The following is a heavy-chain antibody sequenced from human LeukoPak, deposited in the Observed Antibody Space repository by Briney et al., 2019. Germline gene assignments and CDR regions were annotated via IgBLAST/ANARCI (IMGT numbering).Heavy chain of an antibody. V-gene: IGHV3-33*01. CDR2: IWYDGSNK. Sequence: GGSLRLSCAASGFTFSSYGMHWVRQAPGKGLEWVAVIWYDGSNKYYADSVKGRFTISRDNSKNTLYLQMNSVRAEDTAVYYCARDVLPGSSWYYFDYWGQGTLVTVSS. J-gene: IGHJ4*02. CDR3: ARDVLPGSSWYYFDY. CDR1: GFTFSSYG. D-gene: IGHD6-13*01.